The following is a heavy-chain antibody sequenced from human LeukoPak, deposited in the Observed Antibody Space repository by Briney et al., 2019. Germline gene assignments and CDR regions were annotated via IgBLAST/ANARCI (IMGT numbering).Heavy chain of an antibody. D-gene: IGHD4-11*01. CDR2: IYYSGST. CDR3: ASRYDYSNYIDY. V-gene: IGHV4-31*03. J-gene: IGHJ4*02. Sequence: SETLSLTCTVSGGSISSGGYYWSWIRQHPGKGLEWIGYIYYSGSTYYNPSLKSRVTISVDTSKNQFSLKLSSVTAADTAVYYCASRYDYSNYIDYWGQGTLVTVSS. CDR1: GGSISSGGYY.